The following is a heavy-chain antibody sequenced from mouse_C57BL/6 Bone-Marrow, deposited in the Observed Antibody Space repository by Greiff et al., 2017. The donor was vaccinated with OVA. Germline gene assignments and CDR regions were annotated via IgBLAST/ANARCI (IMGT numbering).Heavy chain of an antibody. CDR2: IDPYSGGT. CDR3: ARLLFSTVVATGYFDV. D-gene: IGHD1-1*01. J-gene: IGHJ1*03. Sequence: QVQLQQPGAELVKPGASVKLSSKASGYTFTSYWMHWVKQRPGRGLEWIGRIDPYSGGTKYNEKFKSKATLTVDKPSSTAYMQLSSLTSEDSAVYYCARLLFSTVVATGYFDVWGTGTTVTVSS. CDR1: GYTFTSYW. V-gene: IGHV1-62-3*01.